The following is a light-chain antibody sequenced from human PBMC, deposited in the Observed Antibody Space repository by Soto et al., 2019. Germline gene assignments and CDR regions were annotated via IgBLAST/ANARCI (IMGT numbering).Light chain of an antibody. CDR2: EVS. V-gene: IGLV2-14*01. CDR3: SSYTSSSTLV. Sequence: QSVLTQPASVSGSPGQSITISCTGTSSDVGGYNYVSWYQQHPGIAPKLMISEVSNRPSGVSNRFSGSKSGNTASLTISGPQAEDEADYYCSSYTSSSTLVFGGGPKVTVL. CDR1: SSDVGGYNY. J-gene: IGLJ2*01.